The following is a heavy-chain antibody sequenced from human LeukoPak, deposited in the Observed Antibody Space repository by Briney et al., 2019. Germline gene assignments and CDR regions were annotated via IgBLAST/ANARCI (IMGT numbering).Heavy chain of an antibody. CDR1: GFTFNNYW. CDR2: INSDGSST. CDR3: ARPLGPRNTVTTPSPFDY. J-gene: IGHJ4*02. Sequence: GGSLRLSCVASGFTFNNYWMHWVRHAPGKGLVWVSRINSDGSSTSYADSVKGRFIISRDNAKNTLYLQMNSLRAEDTAVYYCARPLGPRNTVTTPSPFDYWGQGTLVTVSS. V-gene: IGHV3-74*01. D-gene: IGHD4-17*01.